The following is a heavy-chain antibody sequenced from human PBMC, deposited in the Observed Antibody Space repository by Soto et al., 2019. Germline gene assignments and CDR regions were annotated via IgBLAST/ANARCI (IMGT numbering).Heavy chain of an antibody. CDR2: IIAIFGTA. V-gene: IGHV1-69*13. CDR1: GYTFASYA. Sequence: ASVKVSYKASGYTFASYAIHWVRQAPGQRLEWMGGIIAIFGTAKYAQKFQGRVTITADESTSTAYMELSSLRSEDTAVYYCARESRYCSGGSCYFLPGIDYWGQGTLVTVSS. J-gene: IGHJ4*02. D-gene: IGHD2-15*01. CDR3: ARESRYCSGGSCYFLPGIDY.